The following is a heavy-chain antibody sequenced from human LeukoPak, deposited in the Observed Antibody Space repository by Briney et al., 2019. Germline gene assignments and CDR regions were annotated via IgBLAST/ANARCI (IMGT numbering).Heavy chain of an antibody. CDR1: GGSVSSGSYY. CDR2: IYYSGST. J-gene: IGHJ5*02. D-gene: IGHD6-25*01. Sequence: SETLPLTCTVSGGSVSSGSYYWSWIRQPPGKGLEWIGYIYYSGSTNYNPSLKSRVTISVDTSKNQFSLKLSSVTAADTAVYYCARDLATGWFDPWGQGTLVTVSS. CDR3: ARDLATGWFDP. V-gene: IGHV4-61*01.